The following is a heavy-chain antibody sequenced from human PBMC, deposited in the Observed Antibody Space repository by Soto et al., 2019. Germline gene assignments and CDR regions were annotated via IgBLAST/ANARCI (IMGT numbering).Heavy chain of an antibody. V-gene: IGHV1-69*11. CDR1: GGTFSSSG. CDR2: IVPSLDTT. Sequence: QVHLVQSGTEVKKPGSSVKVSCKASGGTFSSSGFSWVRQAPGQGLEWMGMIVPSLDTTNYAQKFQARVTITADEVTSTAYMELRSLRSEDTAVYYCARGPDDSDVPRWDYWGQGTRVTVSS. J-gene: IGHJ4*02. D-gene: IGHD4-17*01. CDR3: ARGPDDSDVPRWDY.